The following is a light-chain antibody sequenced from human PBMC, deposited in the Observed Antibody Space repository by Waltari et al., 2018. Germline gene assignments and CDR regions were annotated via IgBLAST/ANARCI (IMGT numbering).Light chain of an antibody. V-gene: IGKV3-11*01. CDR2: GAS. Sequence: VLLTQSPATLSLSPGDSATLSCSPSQRVSSDLAWDQQKPGQAPRRLLYGASNRATGIPERFSGSGSGTYFTLTISSLEPEDFAVYFCQSYRSSPLTFGGGTKVEIE. J-gene: IGKJ4*01. CDR1: QRVSSD. CDR3: QSYRSSPLT.